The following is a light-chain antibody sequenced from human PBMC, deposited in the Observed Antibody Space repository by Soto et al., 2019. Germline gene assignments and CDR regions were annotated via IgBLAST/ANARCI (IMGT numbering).Light chain of an antibody. CDR2: GAS. J-gene: IGKJ1*01. Sequence: EIVMTQSPATQSVSPGERATLSCRASQSVSSNLAWYQQKPGQAPRLLIHGASTRATGIPARFSGSGSGTEFTLTISSLQSEDFAVYYCQQYNNWPRTFGQGTKVEIK. V-gene: IGKV3-15*01. CDR3: QQYNNWPRT. CDR1: QSVSSN.